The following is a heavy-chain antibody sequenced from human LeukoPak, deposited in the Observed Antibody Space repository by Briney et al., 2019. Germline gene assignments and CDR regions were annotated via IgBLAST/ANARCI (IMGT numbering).Heavy chain of an antibody. Sequence: PSETLSLTCAVYGGSFSGYYWSWTRQPPGKGLEWIGEINHSGSTNYNPSLKSRVTISVDTSKNQFSLKLSSVTAADTAVYYCASRSRAVVVGASDRWGQGTLVTVSS. CDR3: ASRSRAVVVGASDR. J-gene: IGHJ4*02. D-gene: IGHD2-15*01. CDR1: GGSFSGYY. V-gene: IGHV4-34*01. CDR2: INHSGST.